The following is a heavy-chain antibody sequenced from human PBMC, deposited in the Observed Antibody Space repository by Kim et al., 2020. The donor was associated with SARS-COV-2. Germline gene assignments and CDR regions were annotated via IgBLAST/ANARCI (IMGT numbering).Heavy chain of an antibody. CDR1: GFTFSSYW. D-gene: IGHD3-10*01. CDR3: ARDQGYGSGSYYY. Sequence: GGSLRLSCAASGFTFSSYWMSWVRQAPGKGLEWVANIKQDGSEKYYVDSVKGRFTISRDNAKNSLYLQMNSLRAGDTAVYYCARDQGYGSGSYYYWGQGTLVTVSS. CDR2: IKQDGSEK. J-gene: IGHJ4*02. V-gene: IGHV3-7*03.